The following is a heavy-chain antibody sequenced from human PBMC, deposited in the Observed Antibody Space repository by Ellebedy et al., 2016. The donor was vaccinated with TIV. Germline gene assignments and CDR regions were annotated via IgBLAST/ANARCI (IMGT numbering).Heavy chain of an antibody. J-gene: IGHJ4*02. Sequence: GESLKISCVASGFTFSNYWMSWVRQAPGQGLEWVANINEDETEKYLADFVKGRFTISRDNALNSLYLQMNSRVVEDTAGYFCARGYANSGDYWGQGTLVTVSS. D-gene: IGHD3-16*01. CDR3: ARGYANSGDY. CDR1: GFTFSNYW. V-gene: IGHV3-7*04. CDR2: INEDETEK.